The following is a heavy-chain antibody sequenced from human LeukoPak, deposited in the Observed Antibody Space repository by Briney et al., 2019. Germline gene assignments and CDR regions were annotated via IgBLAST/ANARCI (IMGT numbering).Heavy chain of an antibody. J-gene: IGHJ6*02. CDR2: ISYDGSNK. V-gene: IGHV3-30*18. D-gene: IGHD6-19*01. CDR1: GFTFSSYG. CDR3: AKDYSSGFRDYYYGMDV. Sequence: GRSLRLSCAASGFTFSSYGMHWVRQAPGKGLEWVAVISYDGSNKYYADSVKGRFTISRDNSKNTLYLQMNSLRAEDTAVYYCAKDYSSGFRDYYYGMDVWGQGTTVTVSS.